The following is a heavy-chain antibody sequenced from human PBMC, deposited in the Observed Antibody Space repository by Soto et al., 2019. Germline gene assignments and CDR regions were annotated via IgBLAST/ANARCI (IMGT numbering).Heavy chain of an antibody. Sequence: QVKLVQSGAEVKKPGASVKVSCKASGYTFTSYGISWVRQAPGQGLEWMGWISAYNGNTNYAQKLQGRVTMTTDTSTSTAYMELRSLRSDATAVYYCARDIVVVPAAPNWFDPWGQGTLVTVSS. CDR1: GYTFTSYG. D-gene: IGHD2-2*01. J-gene: IGHJ5*02. V-gene: IGHV1-18*01. CDR2: ISAYNGNT. CDR3: ARDIVVVPAAPNWFDP.